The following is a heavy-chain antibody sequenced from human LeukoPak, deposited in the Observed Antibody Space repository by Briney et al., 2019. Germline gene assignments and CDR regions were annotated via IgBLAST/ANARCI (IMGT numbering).Heavy chain of an antibody. V-gene: IGHV3-21*01. D-gene: IGHD5-12*01. J-gene: IGHJ6*03. CDR2: ISSSSSYI. CDR3: ARAATYYYYMDV. Sequence: PGGSLRLSCAASGFTFSSYSVNWVRQAPGKGLEWVSSISSSSSYIYYADSVKGRFTISRDNAKNSLYLQMNSLRAEDTAVYYCARAATYYYYMDVWGKGTTVTVSS. CDR1: GFTFSSYS.